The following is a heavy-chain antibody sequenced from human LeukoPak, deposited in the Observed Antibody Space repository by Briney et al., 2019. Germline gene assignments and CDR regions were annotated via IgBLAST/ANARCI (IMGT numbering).Heavy chain of an antibody. J-gene: IGHJ4*02. CDR2: ISYDGSNK. CDR3: AKGSVFRRAAAGLHY. V-gene: IGHV3-30*18. Sequence: GGSLRLSCAASGFTFSSYGMHWVRQASGKGLEWVAVISYDGSNKYYADSVKGRFTISRDNSKNTLYLQMNSLRAEDTAVYYCAKGSVFRRAAAGLHYWGQGTLVTVSS. CDR1: GFTFSSYG. D-gene: IGHD6-13*01.